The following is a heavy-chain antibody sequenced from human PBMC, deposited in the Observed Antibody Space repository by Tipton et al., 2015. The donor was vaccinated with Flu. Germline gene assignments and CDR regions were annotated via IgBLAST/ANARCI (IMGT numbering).Heavy chain of an antibody. D-gene: IGHD2-15*01. CDR3: AREAAHRAEVEC. CDR2: IYYSGSA. V-gene: IGHV4-59*12. CDR1: GGSISSYY. Sequence: TLSLTCTVSGGSISSYYWSWIRQPPGKGLEWIGCIYYSGSADYNPSLKSRLTISVDTSKNRFSLRLSSMTAADTAVYYCAREAAHRAEVECWGQGTLVTIAS. J-gene: IGHJ4*02.